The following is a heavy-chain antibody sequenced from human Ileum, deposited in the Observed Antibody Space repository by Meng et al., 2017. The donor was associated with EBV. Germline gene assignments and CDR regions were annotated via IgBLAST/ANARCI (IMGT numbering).Heavy chain of an antibody. CDR3: ASSDYYRSDY. CDR1: GGSISRSDW. V-gene: IGHV4-4*02. J-gene: IGHJ4*02. Sequence: VQLQESGPGLVKPSETLSLTCAVSGGSISRSDWWSWVRQPPGKGLEWIGETSHSGSTNYSPSLKSRVTISLDKSKNQLSLMLNSVTAADTAVYYCASSDYYRSDYWGQGTLVTVSS. D-gene: IGHD3-22*01. CDR2: TSHSGST.